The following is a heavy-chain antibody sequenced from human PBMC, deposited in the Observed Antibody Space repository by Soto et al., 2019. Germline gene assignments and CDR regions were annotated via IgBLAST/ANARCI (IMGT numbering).Heavy chain of an antibody. CDR3: ATQTISYTWGV. CDR1: GAPITTTKW. Sequence: QVQLQESGPGLVKPSETLSLTCTVSGAPITTTKWWAWVRLPPGKGLEWIGELSRGDERSSNPSLEGRFTMSLDKSNNHFSLKLTSVTAAATAIYYCATQTISYTWGVWGRGTSVTVSS. J-gene: IGHJ6*02. D-gene: IGHD3-16*01. CDR2: LSRGDER. V-gene: IGHV4-4*02.